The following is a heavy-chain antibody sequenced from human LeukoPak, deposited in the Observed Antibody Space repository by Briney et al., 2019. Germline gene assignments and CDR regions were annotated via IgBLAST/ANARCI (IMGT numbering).Heavy chain of an antibody. CDR2: IYYSGNT. D-gene: IGHD1-26*01. CDR3: ARRARGTYLYYFDY. CDR1: GGSISSSNYY. J-gene: IGHJ4*02. Sequence: PSETLSLTCTVSGGSISSSNYYWGWIRQPPGKGLEWIGSIYYSGNTYYNPSLKSRVTISVDTSKNQFSRRLSSVTAADTAVYYCARRARGTYLYYFDYWGQGTLVSVSS. V-gene: IGHV4-39*01.